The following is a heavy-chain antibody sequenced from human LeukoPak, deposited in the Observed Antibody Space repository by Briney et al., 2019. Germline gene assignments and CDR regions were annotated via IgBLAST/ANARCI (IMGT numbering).Heavy chain of an antibody. CDR2: IIPIFGTA. V-gene: IGHV1-69*05. Sequence: SVKVSCKASGGTFSSYAISWVRQAPGQGLEWMGRIIPIFGTANYAQKFQGRVTITTDESTSTAYMELSSLRSEDTAVYYCARVGAVITPYYYYYYYMDVWGKGTTVTVSS. CDR3: ARVGAVITPYYYYYYYMDV. D-gene: IGHD3-22*01. J-gene: IGHJ6*03. CDR1: GGTFSSYA.